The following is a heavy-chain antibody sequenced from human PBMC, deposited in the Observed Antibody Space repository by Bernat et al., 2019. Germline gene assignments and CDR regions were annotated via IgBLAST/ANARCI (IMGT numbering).Heavy chain of an antibody. CDR1: GFTFSSYG. D-gene: IGHD6-13*01. V-gene: IGHV3-30*02. CDR3: ARDLVGIAAAGTHYYYYGMDV. J-gene: IGHJ6*02. CDR2: IRYDGSNK. Sequence: QVQLVESGGGVVQPGGSLRLSCAASGFTFSSYGMHWVRQAPGKGLEWVAFIRYDGSNKYYADSVKGRFTISRDNSKNTLYLQMNSLRAEDTAVYYCARDLVGIAAAGTHYYYYGMDVWGQGTTVTVSS.